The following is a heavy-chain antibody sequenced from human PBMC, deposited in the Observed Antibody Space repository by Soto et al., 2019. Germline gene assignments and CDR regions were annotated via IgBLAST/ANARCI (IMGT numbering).Heavy chain of an antibody. D-gene: IGHD6-13*01. CDR2: IYWDDDK. J-gene: IGHJ6*03. CDR1: GFSLSTSGVG. CDR3: AHRRRPYSSSWNYYSYMDV. Sequence: SGPTLVNPTQTLTLTCTFSGFSLSTSGVGVGWIRQPPGKALEWLALIYWDDDKRYSPSLKSRLTITKDTSKNQVVLTMTNMDPVDTATYYCAHRRRPYSSSWNYYSYMDVWGKGTTVTVSS. V-gene: IGHV2-5*02.